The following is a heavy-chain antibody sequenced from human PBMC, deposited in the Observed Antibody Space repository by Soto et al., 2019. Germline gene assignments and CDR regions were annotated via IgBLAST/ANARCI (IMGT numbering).Heavy chain of an antibody. V-gene: IGHV1-18*01. J-gene: IGHJ4*02. CDR1: GYTFTNYG. Sequence: ASVKVSCKASGYTFTNYGINWVRQAPGQGLEWMGWISAYNGNTHYAQKLQGRVTMTTDTSTSTAYLAVRRLRSDDTAVYYCARDPNPYQYSGSSVLDYGGQEPLVPVSS. CDR3: ARDPNPYQYSGSSVLDY. CDR2: ISAYNGNT. D-gene: IGHD6-6*01.